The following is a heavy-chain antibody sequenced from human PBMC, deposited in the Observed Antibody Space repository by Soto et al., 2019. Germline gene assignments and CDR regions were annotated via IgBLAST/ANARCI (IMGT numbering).Heavy chain of an antibody. Sequence: ASVKVSCKASGYTFTIYGISCVVQSPGQGLEWMGWISAHNGNTDYAQKFQGRVTMTTDTSTSTASMELRSLRSDDTAVYYCARGSYISSWYSLDYWGQGTLVTVSS. CDR2: ISAHNGNT. V-gene: IGHV1-18*04. J-gene: IGHJ4*02. D-gene: IGHD6-13*01. CDR1: GYTFTIYG. CDR3: ARGSYISSWYSLDY.